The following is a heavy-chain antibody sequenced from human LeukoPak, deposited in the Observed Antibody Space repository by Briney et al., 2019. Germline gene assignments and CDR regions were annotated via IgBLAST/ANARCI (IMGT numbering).Heavy chain of an antibody. J-gene: IGHJ4*02. CDR1: GYTFTGYY. V-gene: IGHV1-2*02. CDR3: ARSIGSSWYLSIDY. Sequence: GASVKVSCKASGYTFTGYYMHWVRQAPGQGLEWMGWINPNSGGTNYAQKFQGRDTMTRDTSISTAYMELSRLRSDDTAVYYCARSIGSSWYLSIDYWGQGTLVTVSS. CDR2: INPNSGGT. D-gene: IGHD6-13*01.